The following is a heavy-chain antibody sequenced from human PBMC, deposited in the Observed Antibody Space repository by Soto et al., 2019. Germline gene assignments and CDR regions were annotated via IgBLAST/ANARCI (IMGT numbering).Heavy chain of an antibody. CDR2: IYCSGST. J-gene: IGHJ6*03. Sequence: SETLSLTCTVSGGSISSGGYYWSWIRQHPGKGLEWIGYIYCSGSTYYNPSLKSRVTISVDTSKNQFSLKLSSVTAADTAVYYCARVGYCYGSYHYYFMAFWGKRTTVTGS. CDR3: ARVGYCYGSYHYYFMAF. D-gene: IGHD5-18*01. CDR1: GGSISSGGYY. V-gene: IGHV4-31*03.